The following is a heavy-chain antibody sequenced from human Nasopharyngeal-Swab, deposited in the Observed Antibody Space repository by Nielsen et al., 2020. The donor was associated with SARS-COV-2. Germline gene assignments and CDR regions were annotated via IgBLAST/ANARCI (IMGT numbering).Heavy chain of an antibody. CDR3: AKGLESPWDY. CDR1: GYTFTSHY. D-gene: IGHD1-26*01. Sequence: ASVKVSCKAPGYTFTSHYMHWVRQAPGQGLEWMGIINPSGCSASYAQKFQGRVTMTRDTSTSTVYMELSSLRSEDTAVYYCAKGLESPWDYWGQGTLVTVSS. V-gene: IGHV1-46*01. J-gene: IGHJ4*02. CDR2: INPSGCSA.